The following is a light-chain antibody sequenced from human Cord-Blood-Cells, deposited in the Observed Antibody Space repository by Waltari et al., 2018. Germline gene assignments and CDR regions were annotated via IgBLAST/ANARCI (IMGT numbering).Light chain of an antibody. CDR1: SSDVGSYNL. CDR3: CSYAGSSTFYVV. J-gene: IGLJ2*01. CDR2: EVS. V-gene: IGLV2-23*02. Sequence: HSALTQPASVSGSPAQSITISSTGTSSDVGSYNLASCYQQHPGKAPKLMIYEVSKRPSGVSNRFSGSKSGNTASLTISGLQAEDEADYYCCSYAGSSTFYVVFGGGTKLTVL.